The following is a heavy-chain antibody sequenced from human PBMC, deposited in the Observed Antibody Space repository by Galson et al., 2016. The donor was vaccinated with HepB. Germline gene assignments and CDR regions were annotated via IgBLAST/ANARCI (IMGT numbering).Heavy chain of an antibody. D-gene: IGHD3-10*02. Sequence: TLSLTCTVSGHSVSDGGYYWSWIRQRPGKGLELIGYIYYSGSPYYNPSLRSRVTISEDTSKNQFFLMLTSVTAADTAVYFCARGGHYYGRGYHALDIWGQGTMVTVSS. CDR2: IYYSGSP. CDR1: GHSVSDGGYY. CDR3: ARGGHYYGRGYHALDI. J-gene: IGHJ3*02. V-gene: IGHV4-31*03.